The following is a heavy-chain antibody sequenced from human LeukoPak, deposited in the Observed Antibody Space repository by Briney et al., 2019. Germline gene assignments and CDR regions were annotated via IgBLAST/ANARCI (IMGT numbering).Heavy chain of an antibody. CDR2: ISYDDGSNK. CDR3: AKGSTFFDS. J-gene: IGHJ4*02. CDR1: GFTFSSYG. Sequence: PGGSLRLSCATSGFTFSSYGMHWVRQAPGKGLEWVAVISYDDGSNKYYADSVKGRFTIYRDNSKNTLYLQMNSLRPEDTAVYYCAKGSTFFDSWGQGTLVTVSS. V-gene: IGHV3-30*18. D-gene: IGHD2/OR15-2a*01.